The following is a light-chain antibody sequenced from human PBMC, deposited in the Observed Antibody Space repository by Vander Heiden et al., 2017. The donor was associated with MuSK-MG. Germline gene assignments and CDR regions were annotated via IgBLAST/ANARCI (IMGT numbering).Light chain of an antibody. J-gene: IGLJ2*01. V-gene: IGLV2-14*01. CDR1: SSDVGSYNY. Sequence: QPALTQPASVSGSPGQSLTISCTGTSSDVGSYNYVSWYQQHPGKAPKLMIYDGSNRPSGVSNRFSGSKSGNTASLTISVLQAEDEADYYCSSYTSSSTRVFGGGTKLTVL. CDR3: SSYTSSSTRV. CDR2: DGS.